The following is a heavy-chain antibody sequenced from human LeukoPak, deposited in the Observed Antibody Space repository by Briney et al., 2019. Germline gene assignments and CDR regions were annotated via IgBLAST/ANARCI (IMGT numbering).Heavy chain of an antibody. CDR2: ISPSGGDT. CDR3: ARAEYYYGSGGFDP. D-gene: IGHD3-10*01. V-gene: IGHV3-23*01. CDR1: GFTFSTYA. J-gene: IGHJ5*02. Sequence: GGSLRLSCAASGFTFSTYAMAWVRQAPGKGLEWVPSISPSGGDTYYADSVKGRFTISRDNSKNTLYLQMNSLRAEDTAVYYCARAEYYYGSGGFDPWGQGTLVTVSS.